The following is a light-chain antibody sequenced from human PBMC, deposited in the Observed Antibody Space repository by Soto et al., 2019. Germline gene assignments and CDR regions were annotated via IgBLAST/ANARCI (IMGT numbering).Light chain of an antibody. J-gene: IGKJ2*02. CDR2: DVS. V-gene: IGKV3-11*01. CDR1: QSGSHY. CDR3: QQRSEWSLCT. Sequence: EIILTQSPATLSLSPGDRATLSCRASQSGSHYLAWYQQKPGQAPRLLIYDVSNRATGIPARFSGSGSGTAFTLTISSLEPEDFAVYFCQQRSEWSLCTFGQGTKLEIK.